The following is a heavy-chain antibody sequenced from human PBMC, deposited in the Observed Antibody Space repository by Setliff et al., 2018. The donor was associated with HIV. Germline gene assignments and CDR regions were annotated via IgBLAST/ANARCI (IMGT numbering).Heavy chain of an antibody. D-gene: IGHD1-26*01. CDR2: IKQDGSDK. V-gene: IGHV3-7*01. CDR1: GFAFSGHQ. Sequence: PGGSLRLSCAASGFAFSGHQMSWVRQAPGKGLEWVAKIKQDGSDKYYVDSVKGRFMFSRDTTKTSFYLQMNSLRAEDTGVYYCTRGEDWGQGTLVTVSS. CDR3: TRGED. J-gene: IGHJ4*02.